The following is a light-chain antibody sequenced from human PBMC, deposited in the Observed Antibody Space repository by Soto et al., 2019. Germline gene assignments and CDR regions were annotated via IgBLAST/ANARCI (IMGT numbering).Light chain of an antibody. CDR3: QQFDNVPLT. CDR2: DAS. J-gene: IGKJ4*01. CDR1: RDITDY. V-gene: IGKV1-33*01. Sequence: DTQMTQSPSSLSASVVDRVTITFQASRDITDYLNWYQQKPGKAPKLLIYDASNLETGVPSRFSGSGSGTDFTLTITSLQPEDIATYYCQQFDNVPLTFGGGTKVDIK.